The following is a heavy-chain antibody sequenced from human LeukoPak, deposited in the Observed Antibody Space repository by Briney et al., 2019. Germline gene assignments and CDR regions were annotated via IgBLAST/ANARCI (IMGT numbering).Heavy chain of an antibody. CDR2: IIPILGIA. V-gene: IGHV1-69*04. Sequence: SVTVSCKASGGTFSSYAISWVRQALGQGLEWMGRIIPILGIANYAQKFQGRVTITADKSTSTAYMELSSLRSEDTAVYYCAMRGAPGYCSGGSCYSGGSDYWGQGTLVTVSS. CDR1: GGTFSSYA. CDR3: AMRGAPGYCSGGSCYSGGSDY. J-gene: IGHJ4*02. D-gene: IGHD2-15*01.